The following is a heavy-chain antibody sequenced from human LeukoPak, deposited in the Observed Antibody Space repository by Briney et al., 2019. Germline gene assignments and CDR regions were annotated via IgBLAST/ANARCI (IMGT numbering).Heavy chain of an antibody. D-gene: IGHD3-22*01. Sequence: GGSLRLSCAASGFTFSSYEMNWGRQAPGKGLEGVSYISSSGSTIYYADSVKGRFTISRDNAKNSLYLQMNSLRAEDTAVYYCATDYYDSSGYSVRGAFDIWGQGTMVTVSS. CDR1: GFTFSSYE. J-gene: IGHJ3*02. CDR2: ISSSGSTI. V-gene: IGHV3-48*03. CDR3: ATDYYDSSGYSVRGAFDI.